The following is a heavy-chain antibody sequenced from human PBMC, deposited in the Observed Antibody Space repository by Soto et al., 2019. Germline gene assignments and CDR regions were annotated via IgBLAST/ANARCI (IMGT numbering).Heavy chain of an antibody. D-gene: IGHD3-10*01. CDR1: GGSISSSSW. V-gene: IGHV4-4*02. CDR2: IYHSGST. CDR3: ASRGDGSGSLDY. Sequence: PSETLSLTCAVSGGSISSSSWWSWVRQPPGKGLEWIGEIYHSGSTNYNPSLKSRVTISVDKSKNQFSLKLSSVTAADTAVHYCASRGDGSGSLDYWGRGTLVTVTS. J-gene: IGHJ4*02.